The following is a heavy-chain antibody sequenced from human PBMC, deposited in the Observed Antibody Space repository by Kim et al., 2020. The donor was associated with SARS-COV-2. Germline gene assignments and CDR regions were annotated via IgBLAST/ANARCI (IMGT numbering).Heavy chain of an antibody. V-gene: IGHV4-4*02. CDR3: ARSDKYLRLRGWLDY. CDR2: IYHSGST. D-gene: IGHD6-19*01. J-gene: IGHJ4*02. CDR1: GGSISSSNW. Sequence: SETLSLTCAVSGGSISSSNWWSWVRQPPGKGLEWIGEIYHSGSTNYNPSLKSRVTISVDNSKNQFSLKLSSVTAADTAVYYCARSDKYLRLRGWLDYWGQGTLVTVSS.